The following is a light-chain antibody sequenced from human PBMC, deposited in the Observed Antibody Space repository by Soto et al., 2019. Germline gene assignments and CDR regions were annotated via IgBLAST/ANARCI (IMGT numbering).Light chain of an antibody. CDR2: KAS. Sequence: DIQMTQSPSTPSGSVGDRVTITCRASQTISSWLAWYQQKPGKAPKLLIYKASSLESGVPSRFSGSGSGTEFTLTISSLQPDDFATYYCQQYNSYSVTFGQGTKVDIK. CDR3: QQYNSYSVT. J-gene: IGKJ1*01. V-gene: IGKV1-5*03. CDR1: QTISSW.